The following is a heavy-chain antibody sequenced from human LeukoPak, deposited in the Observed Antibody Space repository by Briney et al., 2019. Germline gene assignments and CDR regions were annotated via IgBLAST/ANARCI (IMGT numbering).Heavy chain of an antibody. J-gene: IGHJ4*02. CDR2: SSGNGGST. Sequence: GGSLRLSCAASGFTFSNYAMSWVRQAPGKGLEWVSGSSGNGGSTYYSDSLKGRFTISRDNSQNTLYLQMNSLRAEDTALYYCARTRFRLGELSLGHFDCWGQGNLVTGSS. V-gene: IGHV3-23*01. CDR3: ARTRFRLGELSLGHFDC. D-gene: IGHD3-16*02. CDR1: GFTFSNYA.